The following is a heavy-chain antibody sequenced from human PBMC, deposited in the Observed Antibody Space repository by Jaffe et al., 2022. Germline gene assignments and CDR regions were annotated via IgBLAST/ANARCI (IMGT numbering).Heavy chain of an antibody. J-gene: IGHJ4*02. CDR3: ARATKLRLFDY. V-gene: IGHV4-59*01. CDR2: IYYSGST. D-gene: IGHD4-17*01. CDR1: GGSISSYY. Sequence: QVQLQESGPGLVKPSETLSLTCTVSGGSISSYYWSWIRQPPGKGLEWIGYIYYSGSTNYNPSLKSRVTISVDTSKNQFSLKLSSVTAADTAVYYCARATKLRLFDYWGQGTLVTVSS.